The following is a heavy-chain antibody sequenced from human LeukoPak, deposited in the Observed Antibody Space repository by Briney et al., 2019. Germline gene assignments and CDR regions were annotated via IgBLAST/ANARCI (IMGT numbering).Heavy chain of an antibody. V-gene: IGHV3-21*01. CDR3: ARDRAAMVPDFDY. CDR1: GFTFSSYS. CDR2: ISSSSSYI. D-gene: IGHD5-18*01. Sequence: GGSLRLSCAASGFTFSSYSMNWVRQAPGKGLEGVSSISSSSSYIYYADSVKGRFTISRDNAKNSLYLQMNSLRAEDTAVYYCARDRAAMVPDFDYWGQGTLVTVSS. J-gene: IGHJ4*02.